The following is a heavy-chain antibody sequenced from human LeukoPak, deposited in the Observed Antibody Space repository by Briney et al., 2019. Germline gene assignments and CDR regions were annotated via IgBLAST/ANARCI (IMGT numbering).Heavy chain of an antibody. V-gene: IGHV4-34*01. J-gene: IGHJ4*02. CDR1: GGSFSGYY. Sequence: SETLSLTCAVYGGSFSGYYWSWIRQPPGKGLEWIGEINHSGSTNYNPSLKSRVTISVDTSKNQFSLKLSSVTAADTAVYYCARFCYGDYCFDYWGQGTLVTVSS. CDR2: INHSGST. CDR3: ARFCYGDYCFDY. D-gene: IGHD4-17*01.